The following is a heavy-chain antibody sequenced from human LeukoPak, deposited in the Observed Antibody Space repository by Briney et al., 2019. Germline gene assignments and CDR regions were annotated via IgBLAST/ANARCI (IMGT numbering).Heavy chain of an antibody. J-gene: IGHJ3*02. V-gene: IGHV1-18*01. CDR3: ARDYSGSGWFMDDAFDI. CDR2: ISAYNGNT. Sequence: ASVKVSCKASGYTFTSYGISWVRQAPGQGLEWMGWISAYNGNTNYAQKLQGRVTMTTDTSTSTAYMELRSLRSDDTAVYYCARDYSGSGWFMDDAFDIWGQGTMVTVSS. CDR1: GYTFTSYG. D-gene: IGHD6-19*01.